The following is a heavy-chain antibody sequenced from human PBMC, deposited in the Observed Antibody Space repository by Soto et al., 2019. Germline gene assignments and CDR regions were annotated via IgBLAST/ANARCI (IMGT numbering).Heavy chain of an antibody. CDR1: GFTFRSHG. CDR2: ISGGGGST. Sequence: GGSLRLSCAASGFTFRSHGMSWIRQAPGKGLEWVSIISGGGGSTSYADSVKGRFTISRDNSKNTLYLQMDSLRAEDTAIYYCAGRLTTAASLDYWGRGTLVTVSS. D-gene: IGHD3-16*01. V-gene: IGHV3-23*01. CDR3: AGRLTTAASLDY. J-gene: IGHJ4*02.